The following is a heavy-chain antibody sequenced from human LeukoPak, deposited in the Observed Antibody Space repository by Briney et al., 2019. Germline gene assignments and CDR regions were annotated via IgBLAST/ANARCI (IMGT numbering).Heavy chain of an antibody. Sequence: PGGSLRLSCAASGFTFSSYSMNWVRQAPGKGLEWVSSISSGSSYIYYADSVKGRFTISRDNAKNSLYLQMNSLRAEDTAVYYCARGDTATSPDDYWGQGTLVTVSS. CDR1: GFTFSSYS. V-gene: IGHV3-21*01. J-gene: IGHJ4*02. D-gene: IGHD5-18*01. CDR3: ARGDTATSPDDY. CDR2: ISSGSSYI.